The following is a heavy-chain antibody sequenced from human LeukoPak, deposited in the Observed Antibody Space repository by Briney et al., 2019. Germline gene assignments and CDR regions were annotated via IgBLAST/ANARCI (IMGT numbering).Heavy chain of an antibody. CDR1: GGSFSGYY. CDR3: ARGSYHEQWLVPDWFDP. D-gene: IGHD6-19*01. V-gene: IGHV4-34*01. Sequence: ETLSLTCAVYGGSFSGYYWSWIRQPPGKGLEWIGEINHSGSTNYNPSLKRRVTISVDTSKNQFSLKLSSVTAADTAVYYCARGSYHEQWLVPDWFDPWGQGTLVTVSS. J-gene: IGHJ5*02. CDR2: INHSGST.